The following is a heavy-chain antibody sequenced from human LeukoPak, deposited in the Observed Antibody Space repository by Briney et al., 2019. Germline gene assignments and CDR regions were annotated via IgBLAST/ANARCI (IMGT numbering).Heavy chain of an antibody. D-gene: IGHD1-26*01. V-gene: IGHV4-4*07. CDR3: ARDLPGGATTGSDAFDI. J-gene: IGHJ3*02. Sequence: PSETLSLTCTVSGGSISSYYWSWIRQPAGKGLEWIGRIYTSGSTNYNPSLKGRVTMSVDTSKNQFSLKLSSLTAADTAVYYCARDLPGGATTGSDAFDIWGQGTMVTVSS. CDR1: GGSISSYY. CDR2: IYTSGST.